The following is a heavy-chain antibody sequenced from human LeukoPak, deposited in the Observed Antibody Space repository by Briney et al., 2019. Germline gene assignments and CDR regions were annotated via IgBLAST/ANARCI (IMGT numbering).Heavy chain of an antibody. CDR2: IYISGNT. Sequence: SETLPLTCTVSGGSISSYDWSWIRQPAGKGLEWIGRIYISGNTYYNSSLKSRVTMSVDTSKNQLSLKLSSVSAADTAVYYCAREIYGSGSYYFDYWGQGTPVTVSS. D-gene: IGHD3-10*01. CDR1: GGSISSYD. CDR3: AREIYGSGSYYFDY. V-gene: IGHV4-4*07. J-gene: IGHJ4*02.